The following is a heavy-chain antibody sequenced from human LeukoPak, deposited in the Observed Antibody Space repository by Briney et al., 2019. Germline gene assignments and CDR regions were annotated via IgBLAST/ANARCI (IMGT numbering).Heavy chain of an antibody. V-gene: IGHV1-8*03. D-gene: IGHD2-2*01. CDR3: ARGREVPAGNWFDP. Sequence: ASVKVSCKASGYTFTSYDIKWVRLATGQGLEWMGLMNPNSGNTGNAQKFQGRVTITRNTSISTAYMELSSLRSEDTAVYYCARGREVPAGNWFDPWGQGTLVTVSS. CDR1: GYTFTSYD. J-gene: IGHJ5*02. CDR2: MNPNSGNT.